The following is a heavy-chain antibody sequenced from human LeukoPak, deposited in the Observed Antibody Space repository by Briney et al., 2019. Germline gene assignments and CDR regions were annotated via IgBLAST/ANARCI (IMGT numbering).Heavy chain of an antibody. D-gene: IGHD1-26*01. CDR1: GFTFSSYS. CDR3: ARVQSNTIDH. CDR2: ISSSSSTI. V-gene: IGHV3-48*01. J-gene: IGHJ4*02. Sequence: GGSLRLSCAASGFTFSSYSMNWVRQAPGKGLEWVSYISSSSSTIYYADSVKGRFTISRDNAKNSLYLQMNSLRAEDTAVYYCARVQSNTIDHWGQGTLVTVSS.